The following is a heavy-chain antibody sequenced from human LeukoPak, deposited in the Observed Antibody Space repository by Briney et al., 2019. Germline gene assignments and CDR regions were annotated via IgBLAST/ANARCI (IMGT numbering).Heavy chain of an antibody. J-gene: IGHJ4*02. CDR2: ISAYNGNT. CDR1: GYTFTSYG. CDR3: ARETPTYYYGSGSYLGYFDY. D-gene: IGHD3-10*01. V-gene: IGHV1-18*01. Sequence: PQASVKVSCKASGYTFTSYGISWVRQAPGQGLEWMGWISAYNGNTNYAQKLQGRVTMTTDTSTSTAYMELRSLRSDDTAVYYCARETPTYYYGSGSYLGYFDYWGQGTLVTVSS.